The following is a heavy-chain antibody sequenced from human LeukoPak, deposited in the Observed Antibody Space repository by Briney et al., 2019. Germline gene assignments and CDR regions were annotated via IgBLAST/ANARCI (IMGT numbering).Heavy chain of an antibody. V-gene: IGHV3-23*01. Sequence: GGSLRLSCAASGFTFSSYGMSWVRQAPGKGLEWVSSFSFNGESTYYADSAKGRFTISRDNSKNTLYLQMNSLRAEDTAVYYCAKGGYSNGRYYYYYKDVWGEGTTVTVSS. CDR2: FSFNGEST. CDR1: GFTFSSYG. J-gene: IGHJ6*03. D-gene: IGHD5-18*01. CDR3: AKGGYSNGRYYYYYKDV.